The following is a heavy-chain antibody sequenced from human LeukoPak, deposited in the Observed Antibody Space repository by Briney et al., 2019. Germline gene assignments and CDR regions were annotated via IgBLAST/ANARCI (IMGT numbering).Heavy chain of an antibody. J-gene: IGHJ4*02. CDR2: IIPIFGTA. CDR3: ARANNWNDGDY. V-gene: IGHV1-69*05. CDR1: GGTFSSYA. D-gene: IGHD1-1*01. Sequence: GSSVKVSCKASGGTFSSYAISWVRQAPGQGLEWMGGIIPIFGTANYAQKFQGRVTMTTDTSTSTAYMELRSLRSDDTAVYYCARANNWNDGDYWGQGTLVTVSS.